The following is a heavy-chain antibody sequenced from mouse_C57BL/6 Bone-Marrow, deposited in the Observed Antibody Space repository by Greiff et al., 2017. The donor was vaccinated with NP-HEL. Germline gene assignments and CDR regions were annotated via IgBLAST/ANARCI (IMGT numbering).Heavy chain of an antibody. D-gene: IGHD2-4*01. V-gene: IGHV5-12*01. Sequence: EVKLEESGGGLVQPGGSLKLSCAASGFTFSDYYMYWVRQTPEKRLEWVAYISNGGGSTYYPDTVKGRFTISRDNAKNTLYLQMSRLKSEDTAMYYCAREALIYYDSKGVAMDYWGQGTSVTVSS. CDR2: ISNGGGST. CDR1: GFTFSDYY. J-gene: IGHJ4*01. CDR3: AREALIYYDSKGVAMDY.